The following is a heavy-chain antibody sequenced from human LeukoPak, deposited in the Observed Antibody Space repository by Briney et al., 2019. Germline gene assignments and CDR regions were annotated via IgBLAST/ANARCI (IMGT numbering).Heavy chain of an antibody. D-gene: IGHD1-26*01. V-gene: IGHV3-64*01. CDR2: ITSNGGST. CDR1: GFSFSTDA. Sequence: GGPLRLSCAASGFSFSTDAMHWVRQAPGKGLEYVAAITSNGGSTYYASSVKGRFTISRDNSKNTLYLQMGSLRAEDMAVYYCARVRWSSAFDYWGQGTLVTVSS. CDR3: ARVRWSSAFDY. J-gene: IGHJ4*02.